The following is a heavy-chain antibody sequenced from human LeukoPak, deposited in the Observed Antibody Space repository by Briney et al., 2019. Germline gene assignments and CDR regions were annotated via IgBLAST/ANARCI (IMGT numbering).Heavy chain of an antibody. CDR1: GTTLSGYN. V-gene: IGHV3-23*01. D-gene: IGHD3-9*01. CDR3: AKGVRYLDWWILDY. J-gene: IGHJ4*02. CDR2: ISGSDYA. Sequence: HTGGSLRLSCAASGTTLSGYNMNWVRQPPGKGLEWVSGISGSDYAYYADSVKGRFTISRDNSKNTLYLQMNTLRAEDTAVYYCAKGVRYLDWWILDYWGQGTLVPVSS.